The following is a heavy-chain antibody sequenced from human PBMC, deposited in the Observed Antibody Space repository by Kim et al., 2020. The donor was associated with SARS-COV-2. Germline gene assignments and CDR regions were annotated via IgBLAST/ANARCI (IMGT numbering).Heavy chain of an antibody. D-gene: IGHD3-10*02. CDR3: ARKSMSEDYYGMDV. Sequence: VDSGKGRFTIARDNAKNSLYLQMNSLRAEDTAVYYCARKSMSEDYYGMDVWGQGTTVTVSS. J-gene: IGHJ6*02. V-gene: IGHV3-7*04.